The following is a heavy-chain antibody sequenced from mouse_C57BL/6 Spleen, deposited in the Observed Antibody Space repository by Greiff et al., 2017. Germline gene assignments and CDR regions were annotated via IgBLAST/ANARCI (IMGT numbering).Heavy chain of an antibody. Sequence: QVQLQQPGAELVMPGASVKLSCKASGYTFTSYWMHWVKQRPGQGLEWIGEIDPSDSYTNSNQKFKGTSTLTVDKSSSTAYMQLSSLASEDSAVYDCARGGSRYVGSMGYWGQGTSVTVSS. D-gene: IGHD1-1*01. CDR3: ARGGSRYVGSMGY. V-gene: IGHV1-69*01. CDR1: GYTFTSYW. J-gene: IGHJ4*01. CDR2: IDPSDSYT.